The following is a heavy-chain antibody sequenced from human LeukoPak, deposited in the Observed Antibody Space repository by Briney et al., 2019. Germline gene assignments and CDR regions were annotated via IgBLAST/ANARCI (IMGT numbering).Heavy chain of an antibody. CDR1: GFTFSSYA. Sequence: GGSLRLSCAASGFTFSSYAMSWVRQAPGKGLEWVSAISGSGGSTYHADSVKGRFTISRDNSKNTLYLQMNSLRAEDTAVYYCAKDVNGYSYGLRGYFDYWGQGTLVTVSS. D-gene: IGHD5-18*01. V-gene: IGHV3-23*01. J-gene: IGHJ4*02. CDR2: ISGSGGST. CDR3: AKDVNGYSYGLRGYFDY.